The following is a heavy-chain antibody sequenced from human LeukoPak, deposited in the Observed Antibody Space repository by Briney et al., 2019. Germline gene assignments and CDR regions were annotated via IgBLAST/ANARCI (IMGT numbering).Heavy chain of an antibody. CDR2: IDATSGTI. J-gene: IGHJ4*02. CDR3: SREATVGVPGTLYFYQ. D-gene: IGHD6-19*01. CDR1: GFCFSTYE. V-gene: IGHV3-48*03. Sequence: PGGALRLSCAASGFCFSTYERKWVRQAPGEGREWASYIDATSGTIHYGDYVMGRFTISRDNAKNSLYLLMESLRVDYTGDYYVSREATVGVPGTLYFYQWGQEILVTVS.